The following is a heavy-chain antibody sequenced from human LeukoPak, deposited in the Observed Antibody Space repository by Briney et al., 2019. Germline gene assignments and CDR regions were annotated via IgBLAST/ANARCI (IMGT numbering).Heavy chain of an antibody. CDR2: INPSDGSK. J-gene: IGHJ3*02. D-gene: IGHD3-10*01. V-gene: IGHV1-46*01. CDR1: EYTITSYY. Sequence: ASVKVSCKASEYTITSYYMHWVRQASGQGLEWMGIINPSDGSKNYAQKFQGRVTMTRDTSTSTAYMELRSLRSEDTAVYYCARVRWGGASGALDIWGQGTMVTVSS. CDR3: ARVRWGGASGALDI.